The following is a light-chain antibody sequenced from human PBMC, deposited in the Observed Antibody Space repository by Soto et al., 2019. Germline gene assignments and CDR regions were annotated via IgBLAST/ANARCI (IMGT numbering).Light chain of an antibody. CDR3: TSYTSSITLYV. Sequence: QSALTQPASVSGSPGQSITISCTGTSSDVGAYKYVSWYQQQAGKSPRLMIYEVNNRPSGVSNRFSGSKSGNTASLTISGLQPEDEADYYCTSYTSSITLYVFGRGTKVTGL. J-gene: IGLJ1*01. V-gene: IGLV2-14*01. CDR2: EVN. CDR1: SSDVGAYKY.